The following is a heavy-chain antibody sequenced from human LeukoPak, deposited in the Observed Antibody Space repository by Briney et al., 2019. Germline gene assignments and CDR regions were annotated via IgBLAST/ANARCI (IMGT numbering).Heavy chain of an antibody. CDR1: GGSISSSSYY. J-gene: IGHJ4*02. CDR3: ARGYSSSFGY. D-gene: IGHD6-13*01. Sequence: SETLSLTCTVSGGSISSSSYYWGWIRQPPGKGLEWIGSIYYSGSTYYNPSLKSRVTISVDTSKNQFSLKLSSVTAADTAVYYCARGYSSSFGYWGQGTLVTVSS. CDR2: IYYSGST. V-gene: IGHV4-39*07.